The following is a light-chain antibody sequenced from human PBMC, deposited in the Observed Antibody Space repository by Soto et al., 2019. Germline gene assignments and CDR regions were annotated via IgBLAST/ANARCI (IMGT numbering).Light chain of an antibody. J-gene: IGKJ1*01. Sequence: DIQMTQAPSTLSASVEDRVTITCRASQSIGDLLAWYQQKPGEAPKLLIYKASYLDSGVPSRFSGSGSGTEFTLTISSLQPEDPATYYCQHYSAFSVTFGQGTKVDIK. CDR2: KAS. V-gene: IGKV1-5*03. CDR1: QSIGDL. CDR3: QHYSAFSVT.